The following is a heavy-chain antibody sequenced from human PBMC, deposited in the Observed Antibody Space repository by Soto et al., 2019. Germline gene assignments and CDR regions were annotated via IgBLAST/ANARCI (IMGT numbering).Heavy chain of an antibody. Sequence: SSATLSLTRTASRGSNSTYYWNWLRQPPGKGLERIGYIYYSGNTNYNPSLKSRVTISGDTSKNQFSLKLSSVTAADTAVYYCARDLRTASYYYGMDVWGQGTTV. D-gene: IGHD5-18*01. CDR1: RGSNSTYY. CDR3: ARDLRTASYYYGMDV. V-gene: IGHV4-59*01. CDR2: IYYSGNT. J-gene: IGHJ6*02.